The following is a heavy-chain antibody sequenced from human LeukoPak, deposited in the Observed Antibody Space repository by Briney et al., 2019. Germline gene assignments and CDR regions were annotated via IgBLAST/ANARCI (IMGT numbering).Heavy chain of an antibody. CDR1: GFTFSNAW. J-gene: IGHJ4*02. CDR2: ISDGSSTI. CDR3: ARETVGLDY. D-gene: IGHD4-23*01. Sequence: GSLRLSCAASGFTFSNAWMSWVRQAPGKGLEWVSYISDGSSTIYYADSVRGRFTISRDNAKNSLYLQINSLRDEDTAVYYCARETVGLDYWGQGTLVTVSS. V-gene: IGHV3-48*02.